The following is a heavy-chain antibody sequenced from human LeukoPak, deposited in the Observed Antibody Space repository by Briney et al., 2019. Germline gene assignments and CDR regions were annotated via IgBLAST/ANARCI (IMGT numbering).Heavy chain of an antibody. J-gene: IGHJ4*02. CDR2: ISSSGDTI. Sequence: GGSLRLPCAASGFTLRDYSMNWVRQAPGTGLEWVSYISSSGDTIYYADSVKGRFTISRDTAKNSLYLQMNSLRAEDTAVYYCARRLDYWGQGTLVTVSS. CDR1: GFTLRDYS. D-gene: IGHD6-25*01. V-gene: IGHV3-48*01. CDR3: ARRLDY.